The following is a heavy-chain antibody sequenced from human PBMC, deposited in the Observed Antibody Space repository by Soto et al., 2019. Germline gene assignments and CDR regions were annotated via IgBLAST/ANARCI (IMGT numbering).Heavy chain of an antibody. D-gene: IGHD2-21*01. CDR1: GFTFSSYE. V-gene: IGHV3-48*03. Sequence: GGSLRLSCAASGFTFSSYEMNWVRQAPGKGLEWVSYISSSGSTIYYADSVKGRFTISRDNAKNSLYLQMNSLRAEDTAVYYCASLPKVVIDPPDAFDIWGQGTMVTVSS. CDR3: ASLPKVVIDPPDAFDI. CDR2: ISSSGSTI. J-gene: IGHJ3*02.